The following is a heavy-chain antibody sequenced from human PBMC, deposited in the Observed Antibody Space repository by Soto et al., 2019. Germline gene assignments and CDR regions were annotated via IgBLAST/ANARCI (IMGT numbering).Heavy chain of an antibody. D-gene: IGHD6-19*01. V-gene: IGHV1-69*01. J-gene: IGHJ6*02. CDR2: IIPIFGTA. CDR3: ARDKSGDSSGWYPNPPYGMDV. CDR1: GGTFSSNA. Sequence: QVPLVQSGAEVKKPGSSVKVSCKASGGTFSSNAISWVRQAPGQGLEWMGGIIPIFGTANYAQKFQGRVTITADESTSTAYMELSSLRSEDTAVYYCARDKSGDSSGWYPNPPYGMDVWGQGTTVTVSS.